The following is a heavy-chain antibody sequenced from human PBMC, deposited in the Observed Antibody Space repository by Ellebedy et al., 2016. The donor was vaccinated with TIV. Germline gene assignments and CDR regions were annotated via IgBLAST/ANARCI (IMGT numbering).Heavy chain of an antibody. CDR3: ARGRHTHLPYDDVLTGFGPFDY. D-gene: IGHD3-9*01. V-gene: IGHV4-59*01. J-gene: IGHJ4*02. Sequence: SETLSLXXTVSGDSISRYYWNWIRQPPGKGLEWIGYIHYSGSTNYSPSLNSRITISLDTSKNQFSLKLTSVTAADTAMYYCARGRHTHLPYDDVLTGFGPFDYWGQGALVTVSS. CDR1: GDSISRYY. CDR2: IHYSGST.